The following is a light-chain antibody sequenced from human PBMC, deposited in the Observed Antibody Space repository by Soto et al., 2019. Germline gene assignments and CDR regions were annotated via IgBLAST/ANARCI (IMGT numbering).Light chain of an antibody. CDR3: QQYNSYSRT. J-gene: IGKJ1*01. CDR1: QSISSW. CDR2: KAS. Sequence: DIQMTQSPSTLSASVGDRVTITCRASQSISSWFAWYQQKPGKAPKLLIYKASSLESGVPSRFSGSGSGTEFTLTISSLQPDDFATYYCQQYNSYSRTVGQGTKVDI. V-gene: IGKV1-5*03.